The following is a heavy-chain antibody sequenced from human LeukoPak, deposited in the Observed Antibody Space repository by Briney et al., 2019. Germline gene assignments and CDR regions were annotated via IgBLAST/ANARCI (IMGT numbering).Heavy chain of an antibody. V-gene: IGHV4-61*02. CDR2: IYTSGKT. Sequence: SETLSLTCTVSGDSISSGRYYWSWVRQPAGKELEWIGRIYTSGKTDYNPYTPSLKSRVTVSLDTSKNQLSLFLTSVTAADTAMYYCARSLSGSYYFEYWGQGTLVTVSS. J-gene: IGHJ4*02. CDR3: ARSLSGSYYFEY. CDR1: GDSISSGRYY. D-gene: IGHD1-26*01.